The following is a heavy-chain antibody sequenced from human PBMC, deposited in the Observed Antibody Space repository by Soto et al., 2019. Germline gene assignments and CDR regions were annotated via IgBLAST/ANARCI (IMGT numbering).Heavy chain of an antibody. CDR2: IYYSGST. V-gene: IGHV4-31*03. CDR1: GGSISSGGYY. Sequence: SETLSLTCTVSGGSISSGGYYWSWIRQHPGKGLEWIGYIYYSGSTYYNPSLKSRVTISVDTSKNQFSLKLSSVTAADTAVYYCARDRSGYEIDYWGQGTLVTVSS. J-gene: IGHJ4*02. D-gene: IGHD5-12*01. CDR3: ARDRSGYEIDY.